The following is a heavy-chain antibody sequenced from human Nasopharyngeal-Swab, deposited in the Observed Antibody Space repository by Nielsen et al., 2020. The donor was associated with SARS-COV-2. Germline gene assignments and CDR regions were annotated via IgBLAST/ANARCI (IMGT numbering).Heavy chain of an antibody. Sequence: GESLKISCAASGFTFSDYYMSWIRQAPGKGLEWVSYISSSGSTIYYADSVKGRFTTSRDNAKNSLYLQMNSLRAEDTAVYYCARKDYDILTGYYPMDVWGKGTTVTVSS. V-gene: IGHV3-11*04. D-gene: IGHD3-9*01. J-gene: IGHJ6*03. CDR2: ISSSGSTI. CDR3: ARKDYDILTGYYPMDV. CDR1: GFTFSDYY.